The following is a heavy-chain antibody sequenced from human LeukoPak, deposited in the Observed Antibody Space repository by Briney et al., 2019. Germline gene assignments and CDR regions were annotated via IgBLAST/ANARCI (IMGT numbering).Heavy chain of an antibody. Sequence: SVKVSCKASGGTFSSYAISWVRQAPGQGLEWMGGIIPIFGTANYAQKFQGRVTITADESTSTAYMELSSPRSEDTAVYYCARGPRDFSDAFDIWGQGTMVTVSS. CDR2: IIPIFGTA. D-gene: IGHD3-3*01. CDR1: GGTFSSYA. V-gene: IGHV1-69*13. J-gene: IGHJ3*02. CDR3: ARGPRDFSDAFDI.